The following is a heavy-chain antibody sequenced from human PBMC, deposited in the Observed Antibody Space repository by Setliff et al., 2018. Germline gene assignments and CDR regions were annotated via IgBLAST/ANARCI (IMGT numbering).Heavy chain of an antibody. CDR2: IIPIFGTP. CDR1: GGTFSRST. Sequence: VKVSCKASGGTFSRSTISWVRQAPGQGLEWMGGIIPIFGTPTYAQKFQGRVTIIADESTSTTYMELSSLRSEDTAVYYCARGPQKFYSDTSGYYYDALYYYYMDVWG. V-gene: IGHV1-69*01. CDR3: ARGPQKFYSDTSGYYYDALYYYYMDV. J-gene: IGHJ6*03. D-gene: IGHD3-22*01.